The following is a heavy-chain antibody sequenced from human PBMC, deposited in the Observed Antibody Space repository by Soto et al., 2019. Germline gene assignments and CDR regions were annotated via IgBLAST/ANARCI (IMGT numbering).Heavy chain of an antibody. V-gene: IGHV1-3*01. Sequence: ASVKVSCKASGYTFTTYTVHWVRQAPGQRLEWMGWINSGNGDTKYSQKFQGRVTITRDTSASTAYMELSSLRSEDTAVYYCGREIDRQLARYFDYWGQGTLVTVSS. J-gene: IGHJ4*02. CDR1: GYTFTTYT. CDR2: INSGNGDT. CDR3: GREIDRQLARYFDY. D-gene: IGHD6-6*01.